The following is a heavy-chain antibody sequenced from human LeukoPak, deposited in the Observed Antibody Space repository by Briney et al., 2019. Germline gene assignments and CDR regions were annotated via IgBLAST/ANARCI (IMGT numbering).Heavy chain of an antibody. J-gene: IGHJ4*02. CDR1: GGSFSGYY. V-gene: IGHV4-34*01. CDR3: ARGPRRTERGYSLDY. CDR2: INHSGST. D-gene: IGHD5-18*01. Sequence: SETLSLTCAVYGGSFSGYYCSWLRQPPGKGLEWIGEINHSGSTNYNPSLKSRVTISVDTSKNQFSLKLSSVTAADTAVYYCARGPRRTERGYSLDYWGQGTLVTVSS.